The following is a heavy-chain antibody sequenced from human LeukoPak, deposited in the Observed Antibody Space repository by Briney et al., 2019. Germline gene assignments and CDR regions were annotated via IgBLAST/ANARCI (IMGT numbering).Heavy chain of an antibody. J-gene: IGHJ4*02. V-gene: IGHV1-46*01. CDR1: GYTFTSYG. CDR3: AKDSPTYYYDSSGYTTLTPLDY. D-gene: IGHD3-22*01. Sequence: GASVKVSCKASGYTFTSYGISWVRQAPGQGLEWMGIINPSGGSTSYAQKFQGRVTMTRDMSTSTVYMELSSLRAEDTAVYYCAKDSPTYYYDSSGYTTLTPLDYWGQGTLVTVSS. CDR2: INPSGGST.